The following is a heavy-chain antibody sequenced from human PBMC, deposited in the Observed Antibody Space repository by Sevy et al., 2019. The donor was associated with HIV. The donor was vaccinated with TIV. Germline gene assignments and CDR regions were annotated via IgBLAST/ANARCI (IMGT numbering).Heavy chain of an antibody. CDR3: ARSDKGGLIDY. V-gene: IGHV3-30*04. Sequence: GGSLRLSCAASGFTFSSYAMHWVHQAPGKGLEWVAVISYDGSNKYYADSVKGRFTISRDNSKNTLYLQMNSLRAEDTAVYYCARSDKGGLIDYWGQGTLVTVSS. CDR2: ISYDGSNK. CDR1: GFTFSSYA. D-gene: IGHD3-16*01. J-gene: IGHJ4*02.